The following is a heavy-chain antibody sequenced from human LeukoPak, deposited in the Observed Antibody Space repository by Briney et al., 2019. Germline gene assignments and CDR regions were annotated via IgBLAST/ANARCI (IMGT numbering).Heavy chain of an antibody. CDR2: NNHSGST. J-gene: IGHJ6*02. Sequence: SETLSLTCAVYGGSFSGYYWSWIRQPPGKGLEWIGENNHSGSTNYNPSLKSRVTISVDTSKNQFSLKLSSVTAADTAVYYCARGFRWEGYGMDVWGQETTVTVSS. V-gene: IGHV4-34*01. D-gene: IGHD1-26*01. CDR1: GGSFSGYY. CDR3: ARGFRWEGYGMDV.